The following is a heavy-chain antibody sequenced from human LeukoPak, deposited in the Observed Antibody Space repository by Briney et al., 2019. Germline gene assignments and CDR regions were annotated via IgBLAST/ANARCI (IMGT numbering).Heavy chain of an antibody. CDR1: GGSISSYY. Sequence: SETLSLTCTVSGGSISSYYWSWIRQPAGKGLEWIGRIYTSGSTNYNPSLKSGVTMSVATSKNQFSLKLSSVTAADTAVYYCARAFYGLPGGTAFDIWGQGTMVTVSS. J-gene: IGHJ3*02. D-gene: IGHD2/OR15-2a*01. CDR2: IYTSGST. V-gene: IGHV4-4*07. CDR3: ARAFYGLPGGTAFDI.